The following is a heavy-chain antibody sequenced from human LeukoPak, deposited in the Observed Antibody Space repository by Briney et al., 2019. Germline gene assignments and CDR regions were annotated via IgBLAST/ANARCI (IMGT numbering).Heavy chain of an antibody. CDR3: ARDVNVSYGYFDY. CDR1: GFTFSSYA. Sequence: GGSLRLSCAASGFTFSSYAMHWVRQAPGKGLEWVAVISYDGSNKYYADSVKGRFTISRDNSKNTLYLQMNSLRAEDTAVYYCARDVNVSYGYFDYWGQGTLVTVSS. V-gene: IGHV3-30*04. J-gene: IGHJ4*02. CDR2: ISYDGSNK. D-gene: IGHD5-18*01.